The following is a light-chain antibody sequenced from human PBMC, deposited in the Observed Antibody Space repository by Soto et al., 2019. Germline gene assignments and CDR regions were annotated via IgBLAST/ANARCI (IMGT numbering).Light chain of an antibody. CDR3: QQYNSYSPGYT. CDR1: QSISNW. CDR2: KAS. V-gene: IGKV1-5*03. Sequence: DIQMTQSPSTLSASVGDRVTITCRASQSISNWLAWYQQKPGKAPKLLIYKASSLESGVPCRFSGTGSGTEFTLTINSLQPDDFATYYCQQYNSYSPGYTFGQGTKLEI. J-gene: IGKJ2*01.